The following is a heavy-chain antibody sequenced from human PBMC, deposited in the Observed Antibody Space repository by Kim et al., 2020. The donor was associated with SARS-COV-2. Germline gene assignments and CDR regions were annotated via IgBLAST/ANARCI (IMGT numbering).Heavy chain of an antibody. J-gene: IGHJ5*02. Sequence: KSRVTISVDTSKNQFALKLSSVTAADTAVYYCARKGDSLYSSGWLNWFDPWGQGTLVTVSS. CDR3: ARKGDSLYSSGWLNWFDP. D-gene: IGHD6-19*01. V-gene: IGHV4-30-2*04.